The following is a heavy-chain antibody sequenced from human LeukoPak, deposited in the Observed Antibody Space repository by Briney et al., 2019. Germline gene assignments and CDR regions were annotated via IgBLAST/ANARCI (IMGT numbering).Heavy chain of an antibody. D-gene: IGHD3-10*01. J-gene: IGHJ4*02. CDR2: IYYSGST. Sequence: SQTLSLTCTVSGGSISSGGYYWRWIRQHPGKGLEWIGYIYYSGSTYYNPSLKSRFTISVDTSKNQFSLKLSSVTAADTAVYYCARADTMVRGVISPFDYWGQGTLVTVSS. V-gene: IGHV4-31*03. CDR3: ARADTMVRGVISPFDY. CDR1: GGSISSGGYY.